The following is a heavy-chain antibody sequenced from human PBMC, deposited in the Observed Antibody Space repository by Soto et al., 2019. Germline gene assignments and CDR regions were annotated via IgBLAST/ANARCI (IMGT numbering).Heavy chain of an antibody. V-gene: IGHV4-34*01. Sequence: SYTLSLTCAAYGGSFRSYYWGWIRQPPGKGLEWIGEINHSGSTNYNPSLKSRVTISVDTSKNQFSLKLSSVTAADTAVYYCARVVVGATDYWGQGTLVTVSS. CDR1: GGSFRSYY. CDR3: ARVVVGATDY. D-gene: IGHD1-26*01. J-gene: IGHJ4*02. CDR2: INHSGST.